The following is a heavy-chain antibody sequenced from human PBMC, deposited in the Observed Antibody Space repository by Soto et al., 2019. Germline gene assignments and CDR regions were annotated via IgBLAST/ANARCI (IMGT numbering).Heavy chain of an antibody. CDR3: ARGGSGYTWFNKF. V-gene: IGHV1-69*13. CDR2: IIPVFQTA. J-gene: IGHJ4*02. Sequence: SVKVSCKASGGLFSSYPISWVRQVPGQGLEWMGGIIPVFQTAYYTQRFQGRVTITADESTNTAYMELSSLRSEDTAIYYCARGGSGYTWFNKFWGQGTLVTVSS. D-gene: IGHD2-15*01. CDR1: GGLFSSYP.